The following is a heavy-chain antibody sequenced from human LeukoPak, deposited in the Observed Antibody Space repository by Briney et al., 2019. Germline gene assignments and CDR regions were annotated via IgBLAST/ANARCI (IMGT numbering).Heavy chain of an antibody. CDR2: INHSGST. D-gene: IGHD6-13*01. CDR1: GGSFSGYY. V-gene: IGHV4-34*01. Sequence: NPSETLSLTCAVYGGSFSGYYWSWIRQPPGKGLEWIGEINHSGSTNYNPSLKSRVTISVDTSKNQFSLKLSSVTAADTAVYYCARGPVAAAGRNYYYYYYYMGVWGKGTTVTVSS. CDR3: ARGPVAAAGRNYYYYYYYMGV. J-gene: IGHJ6*03.